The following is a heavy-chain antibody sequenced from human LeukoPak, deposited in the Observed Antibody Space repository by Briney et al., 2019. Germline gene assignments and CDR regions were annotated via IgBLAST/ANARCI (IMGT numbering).Heavy chain of an antibody. Sequence: GASVKVSCKASGYTFTSYAMNWARQAPGQGLEWMGWINTNTGNPTYAQGFTGRFVFSLDTSVSTAYLQISSLKAEDTAVYYCARDDGSSWYRYYYYYMDVWGKGTTVTVSS. CDR3: ARDDGSSWYRYYYYYMDV. CDR1: GYTFTSYA. V-gene: IGHV7-4-1*02. J-gene: IGHJ6*03. CDR2: INTNTGNP. D-gene: IGHD6-13*01.